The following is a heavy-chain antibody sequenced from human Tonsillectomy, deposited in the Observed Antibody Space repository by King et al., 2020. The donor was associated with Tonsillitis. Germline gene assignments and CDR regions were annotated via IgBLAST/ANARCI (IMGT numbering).Heavy chain of an antibody. CDR2: IHYSGNT. D-gene: IGHD6-19*01. V-gene: IGHV4-59*01. CDR1: GGSISSYY. CDR3: ARETETVAAWGSWYDP. Sequence: MQLQESGPGLVKPSETLSLTCTVSGGSISSYYWSWIRQPPGKGLEWIGYIHYSGNTNYNPSLKSRVTISADMSKNQFSLNQFSLKLTSVTAADTAVYYCARETETVAAWGSWYDPWGQGTLVTVSS. J-gene: IGHJ5*02.